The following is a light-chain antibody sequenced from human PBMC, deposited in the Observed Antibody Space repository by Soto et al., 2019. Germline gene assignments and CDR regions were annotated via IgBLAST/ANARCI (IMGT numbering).Light chain of an antibody. Sequence: EFVLTQSPGTLSLSPGERATLSCRASQTVRNNYLAWYQQKPGQAPRLLIYDASSRATGIPDRFSGGGSGTDFTLTISRLEPEDFAVYYCQQFSSSGTFGQGTKV. J-gene: IGKJ1*01. V-gene: IGKV3-20*01. CDR1: QTVRNNY. CDR2: DAS. CDR3: QQFSSSGT.